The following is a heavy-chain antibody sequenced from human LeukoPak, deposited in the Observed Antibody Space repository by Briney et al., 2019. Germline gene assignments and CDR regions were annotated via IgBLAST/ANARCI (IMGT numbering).Heavy chain of an antibody. Sequence: PGGSLRLSCTASGFTFSSYWIHWVRQAPGKGLVWVSHISLDGRTTGHADSVRGRFTISRDNAKNTVYLQMNSLRAEDTAVYYCVRDRTTVTLFDYWGRGTQVTVSS. CDR1: GFTFSSYW. CDR2: ISLDGRTT. CDR3: VRDRTTVTLFDY. D-gene: IGHD4-17*01. V-gene: IGHV3-74*01. J-gene: IGHJ4*02.